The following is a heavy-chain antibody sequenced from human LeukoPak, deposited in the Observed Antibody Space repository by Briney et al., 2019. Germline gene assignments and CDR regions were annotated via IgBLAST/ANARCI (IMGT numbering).Heavy chain of an antibody. J-gene: IGHJ6*03. V-gene: IGHV1-2*06. CDR2: INPNSGGT. CDR1: GYTFTGYY. CDR3: ARFSSGWYGGDYYYMDV. Sequence: ASVKVSCKASGYTFTGYYMHWVRQAPGQGLERMGRINPNSGGTNYAQKFQGRVTMTRDTSISTAYMELSRLRSDDTAVYYCARFSSGWYGGDYYYMDVWGKGTTVTVSS. D-gene: IGHD6-19*01.